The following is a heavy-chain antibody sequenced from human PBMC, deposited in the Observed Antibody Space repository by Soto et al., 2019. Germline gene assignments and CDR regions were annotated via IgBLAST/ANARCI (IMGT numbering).Heavy chain of an antibody. J-gene: IGHJ4*02. D-gene: IGHD3-22*01. CDR2: ISGYNGNT. CDR3: VRDTYYYHSSGPAPFEY. V-gene: IGHV1-18*01. Sequence: QIQLVQSGTEVKRSGASVKVSCKTSGYSFPTYGLSWVRQAPGRGLEWVGWISGYNGNTNYAQKFQGTVILTTDTPTTTGYMQIKSLCSDDTAVYYCVRDTYYYHSSGPAPFEYWGQGTQVTVSS. CDR1: GYSFPTYG.